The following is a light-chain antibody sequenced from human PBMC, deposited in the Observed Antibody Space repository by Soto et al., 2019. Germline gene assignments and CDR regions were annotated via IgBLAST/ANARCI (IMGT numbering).Light chain of an antibody. CDR3: QPYNNWPLT. CDR1: QGIGDT. CDR2: DTS. J-gene: IGKJ4*01. V-gene: IGKV3-15*01. Sequence: IMVKKRPGTLSVSKRECVNRSGRDNQGIGDTLAWYQHKPGQTPRLLIYDTSTRATGVPARFSGSRSGPEFTLTINSLQSEDFAIYYCQPYNNWPLTFGGGSIV.